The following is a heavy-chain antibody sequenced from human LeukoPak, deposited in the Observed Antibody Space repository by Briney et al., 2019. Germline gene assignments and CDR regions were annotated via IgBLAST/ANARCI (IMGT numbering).Heavy chain of an antibody. CDR2: ISGDGGST. D-gene: IGHD4-17*01. J-gene: IGHJ6*02. CDR3: AKGIGDYGDYGGYYYGMDV. CDR1: GFTFDDYA. V-gene: IGHV3-43*02. Sequence: GGSLRLSCAASGFTFDDYAMHWVRQAPGKGLEWVSLISGDGGSTYYADSVKGRFTISRDNSKNSLYLQMNSLRTEDTALYYCAKGIGDYGDYGGYYYGMDVWGQGTTVTVSS.